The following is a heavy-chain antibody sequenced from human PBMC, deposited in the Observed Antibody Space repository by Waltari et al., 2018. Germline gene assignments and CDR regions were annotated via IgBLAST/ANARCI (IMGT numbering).Heavy chain of an antibody. CDR2: IIPLLGLG. V-gene: IGHV1-69*04. CDR1: GYTLTELS. D-gene: IGHD3-10*01. J-gene: IGHJ2*01. Sequence: QVQLVQSGAEVKKPGASVKVSCKVSGYTLTELSMHWVRQAPGKGLEWMGRIIPLLGLGKHAQEFQDRVTISTDKSLSIVHMEMSSLRPEDTAVYYCARGSSRIKNWYFDLWGRGTLVTVSS. CDR3: ARGSSRIKNWYFDL.